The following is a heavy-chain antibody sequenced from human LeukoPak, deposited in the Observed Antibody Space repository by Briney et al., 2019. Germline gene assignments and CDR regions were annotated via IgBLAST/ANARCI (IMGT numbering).Heavy chain of an antibody. V-gene: IGHV1-2*06. D-gene: IGHD1-26*01. CDR3: ARGDYSETYYAFDI. Sequence: GASVKVSCEASGYSITGYYMNWVRQAPGQGLEWMGRINPNSGGTNYAQKFQGRVTMTRDTSISTAYMELNRLRSDDTAIYYCARGDYSETYYAFDIWGQGTMVTVSS. J-gene: IGHJ3*02. CDR2: INPNSGGT. CDR1: GYSITGYY.